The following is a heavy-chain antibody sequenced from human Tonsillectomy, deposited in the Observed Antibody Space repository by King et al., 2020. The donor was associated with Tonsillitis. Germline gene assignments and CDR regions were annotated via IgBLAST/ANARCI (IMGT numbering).Heavy chain of an antibody. CDR2: IWYDGSNK. V-gene: IGHV3-33*08. CDR3: ARGVLLYDSSGYLDY. J-gene: IGHJ4*02. D-gene: IGHD3-22*01. CDR1: GFTFSSYG. Sequence: VQLVESGGGVVQPGRSLRLTCAASGFTFSSYGMHWVRQATGKGLEWVGVIWYDGSNKYFADSVKGRFTISRENSKNTRYLRMNSLRAEDTAVYYCARGVLLYDSSGYLDYWGQGTLVTVSS.